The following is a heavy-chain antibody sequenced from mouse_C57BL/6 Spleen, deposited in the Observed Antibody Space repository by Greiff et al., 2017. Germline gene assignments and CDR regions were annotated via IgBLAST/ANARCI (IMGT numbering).Heavy chain of an antibody. Sequence: VKLQESGAELARPGASVKMSCKASGYTFTSYTMHWVKQRPGQGLEWIGYINPSSGYTKYNQKFKDKATLTADKSSSTAYMQLSSLTSEDSAVYYCARYDYLYYFDYWGQGTTLTVSS. D-gene: IGHD1-1*01. J-gene: IGHJ2*01. V-gene: IGHV1-4*01. CDR1: GYTFTSYT. CDR3: ARYDYLYYFDY. CDR2: INPSSGYT.